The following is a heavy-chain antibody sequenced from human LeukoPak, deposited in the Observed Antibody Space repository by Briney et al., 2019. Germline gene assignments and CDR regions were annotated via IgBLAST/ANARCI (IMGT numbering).Heavy chain of an antibody. Sequence: GGSLRLSCAASGFTFNNYWMSWARQAPGKGLEWVASIREDGGDKYYVDSVKGRFTIFRDNARNSLYLQIYSLRAEDTAVYYCATTQRESDFDYWGQGTLVTVSS. CDR2: IREDGGDK. CDR1: GFTFNNYW. D-gene: IGHD3-10*01. J-gene: IGHJ4*02. CDR3: ATTQRESDFDY. V-gene: IGHV3-7*05.